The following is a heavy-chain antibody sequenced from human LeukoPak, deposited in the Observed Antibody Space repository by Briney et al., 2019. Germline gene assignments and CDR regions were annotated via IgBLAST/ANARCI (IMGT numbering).Heavy chain of an antibody. V-gene: IGHV3-23*01. J-gene: IGHJ6*02. CDR2: ISGSGGST. D-gene: IGHD4-23*01. CDR1: GFTFSSYA. Sequence: GGSLRLSCAASGFTFSSYAMSWVRQAPGKGLEWVSAISGSGGSTYYADSVKGRFTISRDNSKNTLYLQMNSLRAEDTAVYYCAKIRWGGYYYYGMDVWGQGTTVTVSS. CDR3: AKIRWGGYYYYGMDV.